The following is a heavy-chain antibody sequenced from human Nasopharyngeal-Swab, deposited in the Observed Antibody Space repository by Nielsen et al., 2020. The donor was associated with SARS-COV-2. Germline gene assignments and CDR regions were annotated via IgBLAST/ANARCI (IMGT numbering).Heavy chain of an antibody. CDR2: INPNSGGT. J-gene: IGHJ3*02. CDR3: ARDRSIAAAGTAFDI. D-gene: IGHD6-13*01. Sequence: ASVKVSCKASGYTFTGYYMHWVRQAPGQGLEWMGWINPNSGGTNYAQKFQGRVTMTRDTSISTAYMELSRLRSDDTAVYYCARDRSIAAAGTAFDIWGQGTMVTVPS. V-gene: IGHV1-2*02. CDR1: GYTFTGYY.